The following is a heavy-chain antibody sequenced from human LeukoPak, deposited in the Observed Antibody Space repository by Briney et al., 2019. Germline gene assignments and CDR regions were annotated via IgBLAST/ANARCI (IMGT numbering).Heavy chain of an antibody. J-gene: IGHJ4*02. CDR1: GFTLNNYC. D-gene: IGHD6-6*01. Sequence: GGSLRLSCAASGFTLNNYCMSWVRQAPGKGLEWVSVISVSGGNKYYADSVKGRFTISRDNSKNTLYLQMNSLRAEDTAVYYCARGYSSSSWSLFDYWGQGTLVTVSS. CDR2: ISVSGGNK. CDR3: ARGYSSSSWSLFDY. V-gene: IGHV3-23*01.